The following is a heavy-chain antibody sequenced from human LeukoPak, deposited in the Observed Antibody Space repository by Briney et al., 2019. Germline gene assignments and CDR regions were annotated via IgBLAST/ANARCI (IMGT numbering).Heavy chain of an antibody. Sequence: SVKVSCMASGGTFSSYAISWVRQAPGQGLEWMGGIIPIFGTANYAQKFQGRVTITTDESTSTAYMELSSLRSEDTAVYYCALIQSGYSFDYWGQGTLVTVSS. V-gene: IGHV1-69*05. CDR3: ALIQSGYSFDY. CDR1: GGTFSSYA. J-gene: IGHJ4*02. CDR2: IIPIFGTA. D-gene: IGHD3-3*01.